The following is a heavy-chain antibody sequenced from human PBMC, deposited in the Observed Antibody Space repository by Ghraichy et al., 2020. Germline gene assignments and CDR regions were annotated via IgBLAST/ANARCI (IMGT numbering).Heavy chain of an antibody. CDR1: GFTFSSYG. V-gene: IGHV3-33*01. Sequence: LSLTCAASGFTFSSYGMHWVHQAPGKGLEWVAVIWYDGSNKYYADSVKGRFTISRDNSKNTLYLQMNSMRAEDTAVYYCARGTGIAAAGIYYFDYWGQGTLVTVSS. CDR3: ARGTGIAAAGIYYFDY. D-gene: IGHD6-13*01. CDR2: IWYDGSNK. J-gene: IGHJ4*02.